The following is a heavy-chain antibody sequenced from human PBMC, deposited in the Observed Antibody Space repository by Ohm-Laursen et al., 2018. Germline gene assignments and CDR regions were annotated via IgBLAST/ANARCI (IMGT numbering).Heavy chain of an antibody. Sequence: SLRLSCAASGFTFSDHYMDWVRQAPGKGLEWVSVIYSGGSTYYADSVKGRFTISRDNSKNTLYLQMNSLRAEDTAVYYCARDGTYSSSLWFDPWGQGTLVTVSS. D-gene: IGHD6-6*01. CDR3: ARDGTYSSSLWFDP. CDR2: IYSGGST. CDR1: GFTFSDHY. V-gene: IGHV3-53*01. J-gene: IGHJ5*02.